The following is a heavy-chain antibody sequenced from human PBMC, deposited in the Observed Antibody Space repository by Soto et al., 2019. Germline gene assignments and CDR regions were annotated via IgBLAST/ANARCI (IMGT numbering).Heavy chain of an antibody. CDR2: IIPMVGTP. J-gene: IGHJ5*01. Sequence: QVQLFQSGAEVKKPGDSVKVSCKVSGGTFNRHSISWVRQAPGQGRELMGGIIPMVGTPNDAHKFQGRVTLTADKSTSTVYMELRMLGSEDTAVDYCAPSVAARRKPYNWIAAWGHGTPVTVSS. CDR3: APSVAARRKPYNWIAA. D-gene: IGHD6-6*01. CDR1: GGTFNRHS. V-gene: IGHV1-69*06.